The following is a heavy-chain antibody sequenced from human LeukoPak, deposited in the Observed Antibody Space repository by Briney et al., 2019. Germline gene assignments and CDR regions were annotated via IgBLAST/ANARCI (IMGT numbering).Heavy chain of an antibody. J-gene: IGHJ3*02. CDR1: GYTFTSYY. CDR3: AREESITGTTGHDASDI. CDR2: INPSGGST. D-gene: IGHD1-7*01. Sequence: GASVKVSCKASGYTFTSYYMHWVRQAPGQGLEWMGIINPSGGSTSYAQKFQGRVTMTRDMSTSTVYMELSSLRSEDTAVYYCAREESITGTTGHDASDIWGQGTMVTVSS. V-gene: IGHV1-46*01.